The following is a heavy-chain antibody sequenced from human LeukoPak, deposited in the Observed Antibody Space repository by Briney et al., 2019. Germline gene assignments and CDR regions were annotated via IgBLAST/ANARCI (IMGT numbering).Heavy chain of an antibody. CDR2: ISPSDSST. V-gene: IGHV3-23*01. D-gene: IGHD6-19*01. CDR3: AKRGSGEDY. Sequence: GGSLRLSCAASGFTFSNYAMSWVRQAPGKGLDWFSTISPSDSSTYYADSVKGLFTISRDNSKNTLYLQMNSLRAEDTAVYYCAKRGSGEDYWGQGTLVTVSS. J-gene: IGHJ4*02. CDR1: GFTFSNYA.